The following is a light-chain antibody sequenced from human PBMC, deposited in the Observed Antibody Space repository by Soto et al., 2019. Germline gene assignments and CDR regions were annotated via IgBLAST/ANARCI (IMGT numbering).Light chain of an antibody. J-gene: IGKJ1*01. CDR2: AAS. CDR1: QSIDNY. V-gene: IGKV1-39*01. CDR3: QQCFSCPPT. Sequence: DIPMTHSPPSLSASVGDRITFPCRASQSIDNYLSWYQQIPGKAPKLLIYAASSLQRGVPSRFSGSGSGTEFTLTISNLQPDDFAVYYCQQCFSCPPTFGHGTKVDIK.